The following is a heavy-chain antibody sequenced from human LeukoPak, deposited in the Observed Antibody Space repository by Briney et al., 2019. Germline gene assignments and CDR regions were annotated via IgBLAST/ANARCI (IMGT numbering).Heavy chain of an antibody. CDR2: ISAYNGNT. Sequence: ASPKVSCKASRYTFTSYGISWVRHAPGQGLEWMGWISAYNGNTNYAQKLQGRVTMTTDTSTSTAYMELRSLRSDDTAVYYCAREYSDGSPRVDYWGQGTLVTVSS. D-gene: IGHD5-18*01. CDR1: RYTFTSYG. V-gene: IGHV1-18*01. J-gene: IGHJ4*02. CDR3: AREYSDGSPRVDY.